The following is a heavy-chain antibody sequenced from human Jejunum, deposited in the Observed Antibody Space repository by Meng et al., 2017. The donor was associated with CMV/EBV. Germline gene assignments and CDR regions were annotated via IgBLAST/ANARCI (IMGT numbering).Heavy chain of an antibody. CDR1: GGSSTNNF. Sequence: TGLAWLSELLALRGCCVGGSSTNNFWSSIRQSAGKGIEWIGRIYFGGSTNYNPSLKSRVTMSVEMSKTQFSMSLYSVTAADPAVYYCARGPGGFGDFNFDSWGQGTLVTVSS. D-gene: IGHD3-10*01. J-gene: IGHJ4*02. V-gene: IGHV4-4*07. CDR3: ARGPGGFGDFNFDS. CDR2: IYFGGST.